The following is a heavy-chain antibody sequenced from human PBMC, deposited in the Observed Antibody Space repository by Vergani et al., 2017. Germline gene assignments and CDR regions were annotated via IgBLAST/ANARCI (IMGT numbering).Heavy chain of an antibody. CDR3: TRGSYYDFWSGRTLDAFDI. CDR2: IRSKAYGGTT. Sequence: EVQLVESGGGLVKPGGSLRLSCAASGFTFSSYSMNWVRQAPGKGLEWVGFIRSKAYGGTTEYAASVKGRFTISRDDSKSIAYLQMNSLKTEDTAVYYCTRGSYYDFWSGRTLDAFDIWGQGTMVTVSS. J-gene: IGHJ3*02. D-gene: IGHD3-3*01. V-gene: IGHV3-49*04. CDR1: GFTFSSYS.